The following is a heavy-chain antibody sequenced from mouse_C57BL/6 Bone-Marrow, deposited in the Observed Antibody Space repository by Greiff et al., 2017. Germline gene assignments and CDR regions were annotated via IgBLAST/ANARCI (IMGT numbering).Heavy chain of an antibody. CDR2: IYPRSGNT. CDR1: GYTFTSYG. V-gene: IGHV1-81*01. Sequence: QVQLQQSGAELARPGASVKLSCKASGYTFTSYGISWVKQRTGQGLEWIGEIYPRSGNTYYNEKFKGKATLTADKSSSTAYMGLRSLTSEDSAVYFSARYQGNYGFAYWGQGTLVTVSA. CDR3: ARYQGNYGFAY. D-gene: IGHD2-1*01. J-gene: IGHJ3*01.